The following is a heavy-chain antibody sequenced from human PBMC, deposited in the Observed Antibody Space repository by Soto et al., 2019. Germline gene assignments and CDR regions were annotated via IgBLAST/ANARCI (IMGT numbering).Heavy chain of an antibody. D-gene: IGHD1-20*01. Sequence: ASVKVSCKTSGYTFSDYYMHWMRQAPGQGLEWLGWINLKSGGTTYRQNFRGRVTMTWDTSITTAFMELSRLMSDDTAVYYCAGARANNWNNLFDFWGQGTLVTVSS. V-gene: IGHV1-2*02. J-gene: IGHJ4*02. CDR2: INLKSGGT. CDR3: AGARANNWNNLFDF. CDR1: GYTFSDYY.